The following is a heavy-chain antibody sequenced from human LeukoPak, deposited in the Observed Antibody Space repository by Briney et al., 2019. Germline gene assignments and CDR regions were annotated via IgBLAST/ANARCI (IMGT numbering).Heavy chain of an antibody. Sequence: GGSLRLSCAASGFTFSSYAMSWVRQAPGKGLEWVSAISGSGGSTYYADSVKGRFTISRDNSKNTLYLQMNSLRAEDTAVYYCAKGEVYGSGSYYNKNYFDYWGQGTLVTVSS. CDR3: AKGEVYGSGSYYNKNYFDY. J-gene: IGHJ4*02. D-gene: IGHD3-10*01. V-gene: IGHV3-23*01. CDR2: ISGSGGST. CDR1: GFTFSSYA.